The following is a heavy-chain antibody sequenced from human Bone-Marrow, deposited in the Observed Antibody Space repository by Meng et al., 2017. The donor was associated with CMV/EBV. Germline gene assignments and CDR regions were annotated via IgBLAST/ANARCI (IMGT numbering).Heavy chain of an antibody. J-gene: IGHJ4*02. Sequence: CAPYGFTCRSHWRNWVRKAPGKGLVWGSRIYTDGSGTTYADSVKGRFTISRDNAKNTLYLQMNSLRAEDTAVYYCARRGLAVAAFDYWGQGTLVTVSS. CDR2: IYTDGSGT. D-gene: IGHD6-19*01. CDR1: GFTCRSHW. V-gene: IGHV3-74*03. CDR3: ARRGLAVAAFDY.